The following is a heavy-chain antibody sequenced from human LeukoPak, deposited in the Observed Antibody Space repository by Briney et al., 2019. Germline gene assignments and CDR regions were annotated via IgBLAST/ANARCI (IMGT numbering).Heavy chain of an antibody. CDR3: ARDYSRYCSSTSCYDVFYYYYYGMDV. CDR1: GYTFTGYY. CDR2: INPNSGGT. D-gene: IGHD2-2*01. V-gene: IGHV1-2*04. Sequence: ASVKVSCKASGYTFTGYYMHWVRQAPGQGLEWMGWINPNSGGTNYAQKFQGWVTMTRDTSISTAYMELRSLRSDDTAVYYCARDYSRYCSSTSCYDVFYYYYYGMDVWGQGTTVTVSS. J-gene: IGHJ6*02.